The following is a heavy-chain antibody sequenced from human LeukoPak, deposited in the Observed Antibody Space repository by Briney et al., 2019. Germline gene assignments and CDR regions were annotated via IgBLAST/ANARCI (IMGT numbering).Heavy chain of an antibody. CDR3: ARDKSSGALGY. CDR1: GFIFSTYD. V-gene: IGHV3-21*01. CDR2: VSSSSSYI. D-gene: IGHD3-22*01. Sequence: GGSLRLSCAASGFIFSTYDMNWVRQSPGKGLEWISSVSSSSSYIYYIDSVKGRFTISRDNAKNSLYLQMNSLRAEDTAVYYCARDKSSGALGYWGQGTLVTVSS. J-gene: IGHJ4*02.